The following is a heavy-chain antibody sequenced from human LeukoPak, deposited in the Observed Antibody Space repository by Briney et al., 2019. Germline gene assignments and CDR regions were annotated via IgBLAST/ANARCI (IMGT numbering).Heavy chain of an antibody. CDR3: ARGVYRGYYFDY. V-gene: IGHV4-59*01. D-gene: IGHD3-10*01. CDR1: GGSISSDY. CDR2: MYYSGST. Sequence: SETLSLTCTVSGGSISSDYWSWIRQPPGKGLEWIGYMYYSGSTNYNPSLKSRVTISVDTYKNQFSLKLSSVTAADTAVYYCARGVYRGYYFDYWGQGTLVTVSS. J-gene: IGHJ4*02.